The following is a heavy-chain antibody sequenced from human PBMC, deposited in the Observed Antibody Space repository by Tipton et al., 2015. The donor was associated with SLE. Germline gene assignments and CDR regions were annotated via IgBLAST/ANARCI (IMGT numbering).Heavy chain of an antibody. CDR3: ARMFADGGYYFDY. CDR2: IYYSGST. Sequence: TLSLTCTVSGGSISSYYWSWIRQPPGKGLEWIGYIYYSGSTNYNPSLKSRVTISVDTSKNQFSLKLSSVTAADTAVYYCARMFADGGYYFDYWGQGTLVTVSS. D-gene: IGHD3-10*02. V-gene: IGHV4-59*12. J-gene: IGHJ4*02. CDR1: GGSISSYY.